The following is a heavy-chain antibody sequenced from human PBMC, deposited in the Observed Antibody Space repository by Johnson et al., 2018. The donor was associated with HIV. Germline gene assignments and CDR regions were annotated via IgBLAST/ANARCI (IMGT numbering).Heavy chain of an antibody. D-gene: IGHD4-11*01. J-gene: IGHJ3*02. Sequence: VQLVESGGGLVQPGGSLRLSCAASGFTFSSYAMSWVRQAPGKGLEWVSAISGSGGSTYYADSVKGRFTISRDNSKNTLYLQMNSLRPEDTAVYFCARGGLYIQFLAFDAFDIWGQGTMVTVSS. CDR2: ISGSGGST. CDR1: GFTFSSYA. V-gene: IGHV3-23*04. CDR3: ARGGLYIQFLAFDAFDI.